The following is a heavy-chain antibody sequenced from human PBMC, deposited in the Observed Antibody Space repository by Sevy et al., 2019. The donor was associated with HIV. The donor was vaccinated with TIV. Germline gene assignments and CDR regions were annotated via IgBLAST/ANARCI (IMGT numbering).Heavy chain of an antibody. Sequence: GGSLRLSCAASGFTFSDYYMSWIRQAPGKGLEWVLYISRSGSTINYADSVKGRFTISRDNAKNSMYLQINSLRAEDTAVYYCARENTMIEEPGWFDPWGQGTLVTVSS. CDR2: ISRSGSTI. V-gene: IGHV3-11*01. D-gene: IGHD3-22*01. CDR1: GFTFSDYY. J-gene: IGHJ5*02. CDR3: ARENTMIEEPGWFDP.